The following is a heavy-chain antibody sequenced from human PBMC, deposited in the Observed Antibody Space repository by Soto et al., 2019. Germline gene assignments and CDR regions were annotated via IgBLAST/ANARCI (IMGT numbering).Heavy chain of an antibody. CDR2: IYYSGST. CDR3: ARDYDLWSGYPYYYGMDV. J-gene: IGHJ6*02. V-gene: IGHV4-31*03. Sequence: PSETLSLTCTVSGGSISSGGYYWSWIRQHPGKGLEWIGDIYYSGSTYYNPSLKSRVTISVDTSKNQFSLKLSSVTDADTAVYYCARDYDLWSGYPYYYGMDVWGQGTTVTVSS. CDR1: GGSISSGGYY. D-gene: IGHD3-3*01.